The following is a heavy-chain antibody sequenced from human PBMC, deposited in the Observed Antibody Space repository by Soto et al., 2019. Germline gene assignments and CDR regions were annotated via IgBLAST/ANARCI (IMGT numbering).Heavy chain of an antibody. J-gene: IGHJ4*02. CDR2: VYYSGST. D-gene: IGHD3-22*01. CDR1: GGSVSSGSYY. CDR3: ARGIAMLVVVEMDAPDKYYLDS. Sequence: SETLSLTCTVSGGSVSSGSYYWSWIRQPPGKGLEWIGYVYYSGSTTYNPSLKSRVTISVDTSKNQFSLRLSSVTAADTAVYYCARGIAMLVVVEMDAPDKYYLDSWGQGTLVTVS. V-gene: IGHV4-61*01.